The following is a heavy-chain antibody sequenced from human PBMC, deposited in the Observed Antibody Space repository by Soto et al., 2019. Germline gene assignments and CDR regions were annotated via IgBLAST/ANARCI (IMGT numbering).Heavy chain of an antibody. D-gene: IGHD4-17*01. CDR2: IIALLTTP. V-gene: IGHV1-69*01. Sequence: QVQLVQSGAEVKKPGSSVNVSCKASGGTFGTSAIHWVRQAPGQGLEWMGAIIALLTTPNYAQKFQARVTITADESASTAYMELSSLTSEDTAVYYCAREGDYNFDYYSGMDVWGQGTTVIVSS. CDR1: GGTFGTSA. J-gene: IGHJ6*02. CDR3: AREGDYNFDYYSGMDV.